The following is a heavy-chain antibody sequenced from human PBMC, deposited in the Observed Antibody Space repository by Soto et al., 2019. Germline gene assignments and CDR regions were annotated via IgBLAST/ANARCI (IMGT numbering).Heavy chain of an antibody. J-gene: IGHJ4*02. CDR3: ARGIGYYFDS. Sequence: QLQESGPGLVKPSETLSLTCTVSGGSISSSSYFWGWIRQPPGKGLEWIGNVHYRGSTYYNASLTSRVTISVDTSKNQFSLKLSSVSAADSAVYSCARGIGYYFDSWCQGTLVTVSS. CDR2: VHYRGST. D-gene: IGHD5-12*01. V-gene: IGHV4-39*01. CDR1: GGSISSSSYF.